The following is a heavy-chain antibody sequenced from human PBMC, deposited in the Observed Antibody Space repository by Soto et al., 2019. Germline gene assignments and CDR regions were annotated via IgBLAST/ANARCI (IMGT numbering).Heavy chain of an antibody. CDR3: ARAPRGVTMVRGVITFAP. CDR1: GYTFTSYG. D-gene: IGHD3-10*01. J-gene: IGHJ5*02. V-gene: IGHV1-18*01. Sequence: QVQLVQSGAEVKKPGASVKVSCKASGYTFTSYGISWVRQAPGQGLEWMGWISAYNGNTNYAQKLQGRVTMTTDTSTSTAYMELRSLRSDDTAVYYCARAPRGVTMVRGVITFAPWGQGTLVTVSS. CDR2: ISAYNGNT.